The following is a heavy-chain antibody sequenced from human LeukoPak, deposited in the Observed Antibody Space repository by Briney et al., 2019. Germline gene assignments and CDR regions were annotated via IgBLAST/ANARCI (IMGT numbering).Heavy chain of an antibody. J-gene: IGHJ5*02. V-gene: IGHV4-34*01. D-gene: IGHD3-3*01. CDR2: INHSGST. CDR3: ARVLYDFWSGYLSYNWFDP. CDR1: GGSFSGYY. Sequence: SETLSLTCAVYGGSFSGYYWSWIRQPPGKGLEWIGEINHSGSTNYNPSLKSRVTISVDTSKNQFSLKLSSVTAADTAVYYCARVLYDFWSGYLSYNWFDPWGQGTLVTVSS.